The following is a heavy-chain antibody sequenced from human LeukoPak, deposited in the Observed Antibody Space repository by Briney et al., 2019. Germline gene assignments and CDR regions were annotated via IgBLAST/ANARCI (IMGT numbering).Heavy chain of an antibody. Sequence: ASVKVSCKASGYTFTSYGISWVRQAPGQGLEWMGWISAYNGNTNYAQKLQGRVTMTTDTSTSTAYMELRSLRSDDTAVYYCERATPGYSSPGYYYYMDVWGKGTTVTVSS. CDR2: ISAYNGNT. V-gene: IGHV1-18*01. D-gene: IGHD3-9*01. CDR1: GYTFTSYG. J-gene: IGHJ6*03. CDR3: ERATPGYSSPGYYYYMDV.